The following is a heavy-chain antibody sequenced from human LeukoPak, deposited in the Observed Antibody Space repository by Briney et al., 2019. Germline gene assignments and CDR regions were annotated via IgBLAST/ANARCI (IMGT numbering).Heavy chain of an antibody. CDR1: GGSFSGYY. CDR3: ARTGGQYYDSSGYYLFDY. Sequence: SETLSLTCAVYGGSFSGYYWSWIRQPPGKGLEWIGEINHSGSTNYNPSLKSRVTISVDTSKNQFSLKLSSVTAADTAVYYCARTGGQYYDSSGYYLFDYWGQGTLVSVSS. J-gene: IGHJ4*02. V-gene: IGHV4-34*01. D-gene: IGHD3-22*01. CDR2: INHSGST.